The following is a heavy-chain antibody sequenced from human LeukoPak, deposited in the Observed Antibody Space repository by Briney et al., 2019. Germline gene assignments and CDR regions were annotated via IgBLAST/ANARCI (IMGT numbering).Heavy chain of an antibody. Sequence: SETLSLTCAVYGGSFSGYYWSWIRQPPGKGLEWIGEINHSGSTNYNPSLKSRVTISVDTSKNQFSLKLSSVTAADTAVYYCARGFSGYCSSTSCYMMGYYFDYWGQGTLVTVSS. CDR3: ARGFSGYCSSTSCYMMGYYFDY. V-gene: IGHV4-34*01. CDR2: INHSGST. D-gene: IGHD2-2*02. J-gene: IGHJ4*02. CDR1: GGSFSGYY.